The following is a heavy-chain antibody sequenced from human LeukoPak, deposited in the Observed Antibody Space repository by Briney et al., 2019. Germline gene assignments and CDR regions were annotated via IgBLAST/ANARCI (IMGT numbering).Heavy chain of an antibody. V-gene: IGHV4-61*01. CDR1: GGSVSSGSYH. CDR3: ASLYSSGWYRGFDY. CDR2: IYYSGST. J-gene: IGHJ4*02. Sequence: NPSETLSLTCTVSGGSVSSGSYHWSCIRQPPAKGLEWIVYIYYSGSTNYNPSLKSRVTISVDTSKNQFSLKLSSVTAADTAVYYCASLYSSGWYRGFDYWGQGTLVTVSS. D-gene: IGHD6-19*01.